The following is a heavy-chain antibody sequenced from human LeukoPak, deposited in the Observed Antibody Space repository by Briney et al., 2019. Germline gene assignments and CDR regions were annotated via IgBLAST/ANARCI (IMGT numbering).Heavy chain of an antibody. J-gene: IGHJ6*02. CDR3: ARDGGWQYYYGMDV. CDR1: GCTFTSYA. CDR2: INAGNGNT. D-gene: IGHD6-19*01. V-gene: IGHV1-3*01. Sequence: ASVKVSCKASGCTFTSYAMHWVRQAPGQRLEWMGWINAGNGNTKYSQKFQGRVTITRDTSASTAYMELSSLRSEDTAVYYCARDGGWQYYYGMDVWGQGTTVTVSS.